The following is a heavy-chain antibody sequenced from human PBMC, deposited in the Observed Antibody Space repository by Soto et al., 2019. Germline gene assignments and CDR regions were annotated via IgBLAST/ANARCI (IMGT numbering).Heavy chain of an antibody. J-gene: IGHJ6*02. CDR2: IYYSGST. D-gene: IGHD3-3*01. V-gene: IGHV4-30-4*01. CDR3: ARGFTIFGVVITPRGTDV. CDR1: GGSISSGDYY. Sequence: SETLSLTCTVSGGSISSGDYYWSWIRQPPGKGLEWIGYIYYSGSTYYNPSLKSRVTISVDTSKNQFSLKLSSVTAADTAVYYCARGFTIFGVVITPRGTDVWGQGTTVTVSS.